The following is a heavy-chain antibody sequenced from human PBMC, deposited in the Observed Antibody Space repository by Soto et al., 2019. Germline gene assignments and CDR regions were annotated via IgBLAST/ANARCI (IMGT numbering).Heavy chain of an antibody. V-gene: IGHV3-53*01. CDR3: ARDSTSPSCISTSCPRGGWFDP. CDR2: IYSGGST. CDR1: GFTVSSNY. Sequence: EVQLVESGGGLIQPGGSLRLSCAASGFTVSSNYMSWVRQAPGKGLEWVSVIYSGGSTYYADSVKGRFTISRDNSKNTLYLQMSSLRAEDTAVYYCARDSTSPSCISTSCPRGGWFDPWGQGSLLIVSS. J-gene: IGHJ5*02. D-gene: IGHD2-2*01.